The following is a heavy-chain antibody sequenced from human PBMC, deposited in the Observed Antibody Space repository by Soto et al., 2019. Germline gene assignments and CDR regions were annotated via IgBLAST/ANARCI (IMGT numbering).Heavy chain of an antibody. CDR2: ISGSGGST. J-gene: IGHJ4*02. CDR1: GFTFSSYA. D-gene: IGHD3-10*01. Sequence: EVQLLESGGGLVQPGGSLRLSCAASGFTFSSYAMSWVRQAPGKGLEWVSAISGSGGSTYYADSVKGRFTISRDNSKNTLYLQMNSLRAEDTAVYYCATDYGSGDSMIPQYYFDYWGQGTLVTVSS. CDR3: ATDYGSGDSMIPQYYFDY. V-gene: IGHV3-23*01.